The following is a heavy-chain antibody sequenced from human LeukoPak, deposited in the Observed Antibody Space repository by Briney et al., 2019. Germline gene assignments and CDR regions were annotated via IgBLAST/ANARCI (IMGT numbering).Heavy chain of an antibody. CDR2: MNPNSGNT. Sequence: ASVKVSCKASGYTFTSYDINWVRQATGQGLEWMGWMNPNSGNTGYAQKFHGRVTMTRNTSISTAYMELSSLRSEDTAVYYCARGSYYYDSSGYYLSPHSDYWGQGTLVTVSS. J-gene: IGHJ4*02. CDR3: ARGSYYYDSSGYYLSPHSDY. V-gene: IGHV1-8*01. CDR1: GYTFTSYD. D-gene: IGHD3-22*01.